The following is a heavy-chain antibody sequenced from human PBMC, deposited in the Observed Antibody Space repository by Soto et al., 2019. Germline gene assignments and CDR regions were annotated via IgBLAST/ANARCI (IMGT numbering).Heavy chain of an antibody. CDR2: ISGGGGST. Sequence: GGSLRLSCAASGFTFGSSAMSWVRQAPGKGLEWVSAISGGGGSTFYADSVKGRFTVSRDNSKNTLYLQLNSLRGEDAAIYYCAKDHVPGNYWGQGTLGTVSS. CDR1: GFTFGSSA. V-gene: IGHV3-23*01. CDR3: AKDHVPGNY. D-gene: IGHD6-13*01. J-gene: IGHJ4*02.